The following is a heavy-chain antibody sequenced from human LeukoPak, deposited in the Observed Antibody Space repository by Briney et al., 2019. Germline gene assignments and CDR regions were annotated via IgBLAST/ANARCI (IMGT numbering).Heavy chain of an antibody. CDR2: IYYIGDT. CDR1: GASISTSRDY. V-gene: IGHV4-39*07. CDR3: ARPIVGASRGFDY. D-gene: IGHD1-26*01. Sequence: SETLSLTCTVSGASISTSRDYWGWIRQPPGKGLEWIGSIYYIGDTYYNPSLKSRVTMSVDTSKNQFSLKLSSVTAADTAVYYCARPIVGASRGFDYWGQGTLVTVSS. J-gene: IGHJ4*02.